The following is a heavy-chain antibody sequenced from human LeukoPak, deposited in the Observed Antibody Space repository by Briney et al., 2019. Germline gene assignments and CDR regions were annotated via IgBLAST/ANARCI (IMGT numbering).Heavy chain of an antibody. V-gene: IGHV3-23*05. CDR3: ARSVPDYTRFDF. D-gene: IGHD4-11*01. CDR1: GFTFSDYA. CDR2: FKTNYNQV. Sequence: GGSLRLSCVASGFTFSDYAMNWVRQAPGKGLEWVSTFKTNYNQVYYAESVRGRFTIPTDNSKNTAYLQMNSLRVEDTALYYCARSVPDYTRFDFWGQGALVTVSS. J-gene: IGHJ4*02.